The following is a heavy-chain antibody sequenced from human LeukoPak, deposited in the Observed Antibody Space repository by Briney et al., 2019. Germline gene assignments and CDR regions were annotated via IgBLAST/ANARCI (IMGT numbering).Heavy chain of an antibody. CDR2: ISAYNGNT. CDR3: ARVVVLRGLNFYYYYMDV. CDR1: GYTFTSYG. Sequence: ASVKVSCKASGYTFTSYGISWVRQAPGQGLEWMGWISAYNGNTNYAQKLQGRVTMTTDTSTSTAYMELRSLRSDDTAVYYCARVVVLRGLNFYYYYMDVWGKGTAVTVSS. V-gene: IGHV1-18*01. J-gene: IGHJ6*03. D-gene: IGHD3-22*01.